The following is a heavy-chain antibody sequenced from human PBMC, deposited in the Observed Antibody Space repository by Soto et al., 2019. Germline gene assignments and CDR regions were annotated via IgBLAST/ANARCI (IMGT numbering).Heavy chain of an antibody. CDR1: GLTFTNAW. Sequence: VQLVESGGGLVEPGGSLRLSCVASGLTFTNAWMNWVRQAPGKGLEWIGRIKSKTYGETTDYIAPVKGRFSISRDDSKDTVFLQMNSLQTEDTAVYYCTSCRDYCTGLVAFDIWGQGTMVTVS. CDR3: TSCRDYCTGLVAFDI. J-gene: IGHJ3*02. D-gene: IGHD2-8*02. V-gene: IGHV3-15*01. CDR2: IKSKTYGETT.